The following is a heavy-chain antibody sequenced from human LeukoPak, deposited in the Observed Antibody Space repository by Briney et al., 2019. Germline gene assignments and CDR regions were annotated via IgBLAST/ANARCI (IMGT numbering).Heavy chain of an antibody. CDR3: AREIMAYYDFWSGYYTLDNWFDP. D-gene: IGHD3-3*01. Sequence: GGSLRLSCAASGFTFSSYWMSWVRQAPGKGLEWVANIKQDGSEKYYVDSVKGRFTISRDNAKNSLYLQMNSLRAEDTAVYYCAREIMAYYDFWSGYYTLDNWFDPWGQGTLVTVSS. CDR1: GFTFSSYW. V-gene: IGHV3-7*01. J-gene: IGHJ5*02. CDR2: IKQDGSEK.